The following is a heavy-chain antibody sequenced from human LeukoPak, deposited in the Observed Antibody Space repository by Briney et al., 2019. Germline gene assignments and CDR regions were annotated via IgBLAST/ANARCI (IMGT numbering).Heavy chain of an antibody. CDR1: GSPISSYY. CDR2: IYYSGST. J-gene: IGHJ4*02. CDR3: ARVYDFWSGYYDY. Sequence: PSETLSLTCTVSGSPISSYYWSWIRQPPGKGLEWIGYIYYSGSTNYNPSLKSQVTISVDTSKKEFSLKLSSVTAADTAVYYCARVYDFWSGYYDYWGQGTLVTVSS. D-gene: IGHD3-3*01. V-gene: IGHV4-59*12.